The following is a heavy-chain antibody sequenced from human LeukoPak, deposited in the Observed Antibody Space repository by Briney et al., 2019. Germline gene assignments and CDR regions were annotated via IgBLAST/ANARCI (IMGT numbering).Heavy chain of an antibody. CDR1: GFSFSNCS. V-gene: IGHV3-21*01. J-gene: IGHJ4*02. CDR2: ISSSSTYI. CDR3: AKSTTGYSSGGFDY. D-gene: IGHD6-19*01. Sequence: GGSLRLSCAASGFSFSNCSMNWVRQAPGKGLEWVSSISSSSTYIYYADSLEGRFTISRDNVRNSLYLQMNSLRAEGTAVYYCAKSTTGYSSGGFDYWGQGTLVTVSS.